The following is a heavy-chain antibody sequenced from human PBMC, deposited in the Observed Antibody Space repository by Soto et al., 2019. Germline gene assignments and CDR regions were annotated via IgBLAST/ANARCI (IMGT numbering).Heavy chain of an antibody. D-gene: IGHD6-13*01. CDR1: GYTFTSYY. CDR2: INPRGGIT. CDR3: ASSPAYGSSWYGSPPDLSHAMDV. V-gene: IGHV1-46*01. J-gene: IGHJ6*02. Sequence: ASVKVSCKASGYTFTSYYIHWVRQAPGQGLEWMGIINPRGGITTYAQKFQGRLTMTGDTSTSTVYMELSSLTSEDTAMYHCASSPAYGSSWYGSPPDLSHAMDVWGQGTTVTVSS.